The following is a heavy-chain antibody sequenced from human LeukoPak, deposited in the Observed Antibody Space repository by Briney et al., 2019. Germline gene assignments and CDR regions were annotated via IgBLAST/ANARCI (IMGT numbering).Heavy chain of an antibody. CDR3: ARDVRRLLPSPNWFDP. CDR2: ISAYNGNT. D-gene: IGHD2-15*01. J-gene: IGHJ5*02. Sequence: GASVKVSCKASGYTFTSYGISWVRQAPGQGLEWMGWISAYNGNTNYAQKLQGRVTMTTDTSTSTAYMELRSLRSDDTAVYYCARDVRRLLPSPNWFDPWGQGTLVTVSS. V-gene: IGHV1-18*01. CDR1: GYTFTSYG.